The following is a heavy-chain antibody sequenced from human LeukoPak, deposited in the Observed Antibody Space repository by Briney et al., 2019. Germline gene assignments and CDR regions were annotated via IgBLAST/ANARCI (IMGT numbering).Heavy chain of an antibody. Sequence: SETLSLTCAVSGVSFDDYYWSWVRQTPGKGLEWIGEINHSGHTNDSPSLKSRVTLSIDTSRKQFSLNLRSVTVADAGIYYCTRMTTGHDYWGQGTLVTVSS. CDR2: INHSGHT. CDR1: GVSFDDYY. V-gene: IGHV4-34*01. D-gene: IGHD4-17*01. J-gene: IGHJ4*02. CDR3: TRMTTGHDY.